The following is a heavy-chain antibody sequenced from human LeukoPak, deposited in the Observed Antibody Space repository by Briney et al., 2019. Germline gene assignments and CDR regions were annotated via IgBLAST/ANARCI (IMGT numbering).Heavy chain of an antibody. CDR1: GGSISSYY. J-gene: IGHJ4*02. V-gene: IGHV4-4*07. D-gene: IGHD3-16*02. CDR2: IYTSGST. Sequence: NPLETLSLTCTVSGGSISSYYWSWIRQTAGKGLEWIGRIYTSGSTNYNPSLKSRVTMSVDTSKNQFSLKLSSVTPADTAVYYCAGDLRLGELSLRYYFDYWGQGTLVTVSS. CDR3: AGDLRLGELSLRYYFDY.